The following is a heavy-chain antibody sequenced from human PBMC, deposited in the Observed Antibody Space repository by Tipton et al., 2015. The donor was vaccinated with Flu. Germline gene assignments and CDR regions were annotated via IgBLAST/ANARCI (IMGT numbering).Heavy chain of an antibody. D-gene: IGHD4-11*01. CDR3: ARRDYSNYVSEPKSWFDP. V-gene: IGHV4-59*04. Sequence: TLSLTCTVSGGFFSSYYWGWIRQPPGQGLEWLGNIHRSGSAYYNSSLKSRLSLSVDSSKNQFSLRLVSVTATDTAVYYCARRDYSNYVSEPKSWFDPWGQGILVTVSS. J-gene: IGHJ5*02. CDR1: GGFFSSYY. CDR2: IHRSGSA.